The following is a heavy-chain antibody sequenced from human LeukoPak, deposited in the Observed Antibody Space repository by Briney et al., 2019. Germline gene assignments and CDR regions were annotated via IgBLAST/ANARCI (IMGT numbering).Heavy chain of an antibody. CDR2: TYTSGST. CDR1: GRSISSYY. CDR3: ARDFYSTGFDP. D-gene: IGHD2/OR15-2a*01. J-gene: IGHJ5*02. Sequence: SETLSLTCTVSGRSISSYYWSWIRQPAGKGLEWIGRTYTSGSTNYNPSLKSRVTMSVDTSKNQFSLKLSSVTAADTAVYYCARDFYSTGFDPWGQGTLVTVSS. V-gene: IGHV4-4*07.